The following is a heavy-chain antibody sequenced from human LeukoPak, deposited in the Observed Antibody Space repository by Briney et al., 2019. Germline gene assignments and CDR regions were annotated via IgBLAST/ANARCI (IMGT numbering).Heavy chain of an antibody. D-gene: IGHD6-6*01. CDR1: GYTFTSYG. V-gene: IGHV1-18*01. CDR3: ARSLSSPLGYYYYYMDV. J-gene: IGHJ6*03. Sequence: APVKVSCKASGYTFTSYGISWVRQAPGQGLEWMGWISAYNGNTNYAQKLQGRVTMTRDMSTSTVYMELSSLRSEDTAVYYCARSLSSPLGYYYYYMDVCGKGTTVTVSS. CDR2: ISAYNGNT.